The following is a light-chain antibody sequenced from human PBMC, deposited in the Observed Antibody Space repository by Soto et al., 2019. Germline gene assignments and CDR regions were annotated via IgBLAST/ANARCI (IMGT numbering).Light chain of an antibody. CDR3: QQYNNWPPFT. V-gene: IGKV3-15*01. J-gene: IGKJ2*01. CDR2: AAS. CDR1: QSVYYN. Sequence: EIVMTQSPATLSVSPGGRATLSCRASQSVYYNLAWYQHNPGQAPRLLIYAASTRATGVPARFSGSGSGTDFTLTISSLQSGDFAVYYCQQYNNWPPFTFGQGTKLEIK.